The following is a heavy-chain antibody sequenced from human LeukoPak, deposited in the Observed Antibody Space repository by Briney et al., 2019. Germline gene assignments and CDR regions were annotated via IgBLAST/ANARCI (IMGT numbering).Heavy chain of an antibody. Sequence: ASVKVSCKVSGYSFTDYYMHWLRQAPGQGLEWMGWIKPNNGDTYYTQTFQGRVTMTRDTSINTAYMALSSLRSDDTAVYYCAKSNGYGLIDIWGQGTMVTVSS. J-gene: IGHJ3*02. CDR2: IKPNNGDT. CDR1: GYSFTDYY. D-gene: IGHD3-10*01. CDR3: AKSNGYGLIDI. V-gene: IGHV1-2*02.